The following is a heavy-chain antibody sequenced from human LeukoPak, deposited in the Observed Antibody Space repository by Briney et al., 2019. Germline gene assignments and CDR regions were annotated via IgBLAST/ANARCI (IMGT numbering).Heavy chain of an antibody. V-gene: IGHV1-18*01. CDR3: ARHVPKMYYCDSSGFFFDY. Sequence: ASVKVSCKASGYTFTSYGISWVRQAPGQGLEWMGWISAYNGNTNYAQKLQGRVTMTTDTSTSTAYMELRSLRSDDTAVYYCARHVPKMYYCDSSGFFFDYWGQGTLVTVSS. CDR2: ISAYNGNT. D-gene: IGHD3-22*01. CDR1: GYTFTSYG. J-gene: IGHJ4*02.